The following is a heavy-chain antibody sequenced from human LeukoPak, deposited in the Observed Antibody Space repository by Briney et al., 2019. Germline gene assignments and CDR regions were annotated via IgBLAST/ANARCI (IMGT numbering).Heavy chain of an antibody. V-gene: IGHV1-24*01. CDR2: FYPEDGET. J-gene: IGHJ4*02. D-gene: IGHD3-10*01. CDR1: GYTLSELS. Sequence: ASVKVSCKVSGYTLSELSMHWVRQAPGKGLEWMGGFYPEDGETINAQKFQGRVTMTEDTSTDTAYMELSSLRSEDTAVYYCATVWFGENYFDYWGQGTLVTVSS. CDR3: ATVWFGENYFDY.